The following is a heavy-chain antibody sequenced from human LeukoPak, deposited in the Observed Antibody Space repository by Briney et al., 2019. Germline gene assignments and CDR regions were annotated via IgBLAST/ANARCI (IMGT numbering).Heavy chain of an antibody. Sequence: SETLSLTCTVSGGSISSGGYYWSWTRQHPGKGLEWIGYIYYSGGTYYNPSLKSRVTISVDTSKNQFSLKLSSVTAADTAVYYCARGPGYDILTGYYTWYFDYWGQGTLVTVSS. CDR3: ARGPGYDILTGYYTWYFDY. J-gene: IGHJ4*02. V-gene: IGHV4-31*03. D-gene: IGHD3-9*01. CDR2: IYYSGGT. CDR1: GGSISSGGYY.